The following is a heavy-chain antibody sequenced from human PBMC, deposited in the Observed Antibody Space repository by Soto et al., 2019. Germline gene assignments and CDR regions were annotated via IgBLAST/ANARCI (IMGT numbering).Heavy chain of an antibody. Sequence: QVQLVESGGGVVQPGRSLRLSCAASGFTFSSYGMYWVRQAPGKGLEWVAVIWYDGSNKYYADSVKGRFTISRDNSKNTLYLQMNSLRAEDTAVYYCAREKRWLQYNFDYWGQGTLVTVSS. J-gene: IGHJ4*02. CDR1: GFTFSSYG. V-gene: IGHV3-33*01. CDR3: AREKRWLQYNFDY. CDR2: IWYDGSNK. D-gene: IGHD5-12*01.